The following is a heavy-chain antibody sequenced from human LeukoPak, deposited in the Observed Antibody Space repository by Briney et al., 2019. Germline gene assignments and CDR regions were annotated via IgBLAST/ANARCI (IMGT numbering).Heavy chain of an antibody. Sequence: SGGSLRLSCAHSGFFFTSYAMSGGRQAPGKGLGWVSYGGRGGGTYYADSVKGRFTVSRDNSKSTLYLQMNSLTAEDTAVYYCAKMRGQYYHSYSMDAWGKGTTVTVSS. CDR2: GGRGGGT. CDR1: GFFFTSYA. V-gene: IGHV3-23*01. J-gene: IGHJ6*03. CDR3: AKMRGQYYHSYSMDA.